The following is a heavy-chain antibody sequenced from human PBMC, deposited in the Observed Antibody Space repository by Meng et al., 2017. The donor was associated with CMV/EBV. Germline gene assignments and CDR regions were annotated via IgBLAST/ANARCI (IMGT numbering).Heavy chain of an antibody. CDR3: ARENYCSSTSCPDYYYGMDV. J-gene: IGHJ6*02. V-gene: IGHV3-11*04. CDR2: ISSSGSTI. Sequence: GESLKISCAASGFTFSDYYMSWIRQAPGKGLEWVSYISSSGSTIYYADSVKGRFTISRDNAKSSLYLQMNSLRAEDTAVYYCARENYCSSTSCPDYYYGMDVWGQGTTVTVSS. D-gene: IGHD2-2*01. CDR1: GFTFSDYY.